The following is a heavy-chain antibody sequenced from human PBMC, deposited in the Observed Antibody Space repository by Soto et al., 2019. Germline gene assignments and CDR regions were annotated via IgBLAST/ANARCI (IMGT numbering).Heavy chain of an antibody. J-gene: IGHJ6*02. V-gene: IGHV3-30*18. Sequence: PGGSLRLSCGASGFSFSKYGMHWVRQAPGEGLEWLSLISYDGSEKWYAESVKGRFTISRDNSKNTLYLQMNSLRGDDTAVYYCAKGYEVSPPVASGWYSNYFYGVDVWGRGTTVTVSS. CDR1: GFSFSKYG. CDR3: AKGYEVSPPVASGWYSNYFYGVDV. D-gene: IGHD6-19*01. CDR2: ISYDGSEK.